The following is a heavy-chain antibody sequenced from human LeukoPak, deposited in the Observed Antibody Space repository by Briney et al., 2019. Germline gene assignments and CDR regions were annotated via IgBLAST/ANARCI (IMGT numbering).Heavy chain of an antibody. CDR3: ARHHIVGATRGAFDI. CDR2: IYYSGST. Sequence: PSETLSLTCAVYGGSFSGYYWSWIRQPPGKGLEWIGYIYYSGSTNYNPPLKSRVTISLDTSKNRFSMNLNSVTAADTAVYYCARHHIVGATRGAFDIWGQGTMVTVSS. V-gene: IGHV4-59*08. CDR1: GGSFSGYY. D-gene: IGHD1-26*01. J-gene: IGHJ3*02.